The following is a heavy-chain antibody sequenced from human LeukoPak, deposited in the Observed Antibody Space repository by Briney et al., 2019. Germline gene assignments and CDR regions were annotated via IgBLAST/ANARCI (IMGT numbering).Heavy chain of an antibody. CDR1: GGSISSYY. CDR2: IYYSGST. D-gene: IGHD5-18*01. V-gene: IGHV4-59*01. Sequence: SETLSLTCTVSGGSISSYYWSWIRQPPGKGLEWIGYIYYSGSTNYNPSLKSRVTISVDTSKNQFSLKLSSVTAADTAVYYCAGVLGGYSYVDYWGQGTLVTVSS. CDR3: AGVLGGYSYVDY. J-gene: IGHJ4*02.